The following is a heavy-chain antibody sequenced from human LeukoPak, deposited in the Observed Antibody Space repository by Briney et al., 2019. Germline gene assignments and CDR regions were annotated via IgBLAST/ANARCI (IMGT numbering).Heavy chain of an antibody. J-gene: IGHJ4*02. CDR3: GRRRIDCSDTGCYVDY. Sequence: ASVKVSCRASGYTFTGYYIHWMRQAPGQGLEWMGWMNPNRGDTSYAQKFQGRVTMTRDTPINTAYMELSGLTSDDTAVYYCGRRRIDCSDTGCYVDYWGQGTLVTVSS. V-gene: IGHV1-2*02. CDR1: GYTFTGYY. D-gene: IGHD2-15*01. CDR2: MNPNRGDT.